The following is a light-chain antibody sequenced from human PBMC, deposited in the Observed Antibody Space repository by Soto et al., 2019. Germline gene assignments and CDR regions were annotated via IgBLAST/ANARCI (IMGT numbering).Light chain of an antibody. CDR1: SSNIGAGYD. V-gene: IGLV1-40*01. J-gene: IGLJ3*02. CDR2: GNS. CDR3: QSYDSSLSGPWV. Sequence: QSVLTQPPSVSGAPGQRVTISCTGGSSNIGAGYDVHWYQQLPGTAPKLLIYGNSNRPSGVPDRFSGSKSGTSASLAITGLQAEDEADYYCQSYDSSLSGPWVFGGGTQLTVL.